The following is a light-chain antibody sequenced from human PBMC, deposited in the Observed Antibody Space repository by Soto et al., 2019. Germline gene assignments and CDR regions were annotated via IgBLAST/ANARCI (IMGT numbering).Light chain of an antibody. CDR2: SNN. J-gene: IGLJ2*01. Sequence: QSVLTQPPSASGTPGQRVTISCSGSSSNIGTNYVYWYQQLPGTAPKLLIYSNNQRPSGVPDRFSGSKSGTSASLASSGLRSEDEADYYCAAWDDSLRGPVFGGGTQLTVL. V-gene: IGLV1-47*02. CDR3: AAWDDSLRGPV. CDR1: SSNIGTNY.